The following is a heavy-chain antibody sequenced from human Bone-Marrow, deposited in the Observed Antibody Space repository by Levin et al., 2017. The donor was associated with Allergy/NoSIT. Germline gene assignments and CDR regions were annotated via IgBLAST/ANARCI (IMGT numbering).Heavy chain of an antibody. J-gene: IGHJ6*02. Sequence: AGGSLRLSCAASGFTFSDYYMSWIRQAPGKGLEWVSYISSSGSTIYYADSVKGRFTISRDNAKNSLYLQMNSLRAEDTAVYYCARAGNDCWSGYTNYGMDVWGQGTTVTVSS. D-gene: IGHD3-3*01. V-gene: IGHV3-11*01. CDR3: ARAGNDCWSGYTNYGMDV. CDR1: GFTFSDYY. CDR2: ISSSGSTI.